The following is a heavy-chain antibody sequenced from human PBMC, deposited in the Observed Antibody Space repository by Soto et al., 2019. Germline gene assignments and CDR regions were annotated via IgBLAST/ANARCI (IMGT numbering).Heavy chain of an antibody. CDR2: ISGSGGST. J-gene: IGHJ4*02. CDR3: AKNWEAKLVVVQVGY. V-gene: IGHV3-23*01. CDR1: GFTFSSYA. Sequence: GGSLRFSCAASGFTFSSYAMSWVPQAPGNGLEWVSAISGSGGSTYYADSGKGRFSISRDNSENTLYLQMNILRAEATAVYYCAKNWEAKLVVVQVGYWGPGTLHTVST. D-gene: IGHD3-22*01.